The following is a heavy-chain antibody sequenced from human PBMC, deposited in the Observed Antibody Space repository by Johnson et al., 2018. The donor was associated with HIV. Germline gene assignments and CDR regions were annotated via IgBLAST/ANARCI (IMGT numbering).Heavy chain of an antibody. CDR1: GFTFSSYA. Sequence: QVQLVESGGGVVQPGRSLRLSCAASGFTFSSYAMHWVRQAPGKGLEWVAVISYDGGLKYYADSVKGRFTISRDNSKNTLYLQMNSLKTEDTAVYYCSSHYDSSSYYSVSFDVWGQGTMATVSS. CDR3: SSHYDSSSYYSVSFDV. V-gene: IGHV3-30*04. CDR2: ISYDGGLK. J-gene: IGHJ3*01. D-gene: IGHD3-22*01.